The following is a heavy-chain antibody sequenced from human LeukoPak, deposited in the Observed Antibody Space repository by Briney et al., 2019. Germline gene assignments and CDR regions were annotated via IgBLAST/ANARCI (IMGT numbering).Heavy chain of an antibody. D-gene: IGHD3-3*01. CDR3: ARDRGYYDFWSGYPVGYFDY. Sequence: ASVKVSCEASGYTFTSYGISWVRQAPGQGLEWMGWISAYNGNTNYAQKLQGRVTVTTDTSTSTTYMELRSLRSDDTAVYYCARDRGYYDFWSGYPVGYFDYWGQGTLVTVSS. CDR1: GYTFTSYG. CDR2: ISAYNGNT. V-gene: IGHV1-18*01. J-gene: IGHJ4*02.